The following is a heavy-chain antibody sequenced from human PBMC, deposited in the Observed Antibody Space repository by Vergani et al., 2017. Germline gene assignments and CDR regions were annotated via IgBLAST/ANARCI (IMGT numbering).Heavy chain of an antibody. CDR3: TTAXGLYYLHGEYFQY. V-gene: IGHV3-23*01. Sequence: EVQLLESGGGLVQPGGSRRLSCAGAGFTFDTYTMAYVRQAPGKGLEWVATISSGGGDIFYADSVKGRFTISGDNSKNTLFLQMNSLKDEDTAVYYCTTAXGLYYLHGEYFQYWGRGTLVSVSS. CDR2: ISSGGGDI. D-gene: IGHD3-10*01. J-gene: IGHJ1*01. CDR1: GFTFDTYT.